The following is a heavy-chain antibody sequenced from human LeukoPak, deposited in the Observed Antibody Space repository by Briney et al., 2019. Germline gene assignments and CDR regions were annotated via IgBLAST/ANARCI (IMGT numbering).Heavy chain of an antibody. J-gene: IGHJ4*02. Sequence: PGRSLRLSCAASGFTFSSYEMNWVRQAPGKGLEWVSYISSSGSTIYYADSVKGRFTISRDNAKNSLYLQMNSLRAEDTAVYYCARAAISSGWSYWGQGTLVTVSS. V-gene: IGHV3-48*03. CDR3: ARAAISSGWSY. CDR2: ISSSGSTI. CDR1: GFTFSSYE. D-gene: IGHD6-19*01.